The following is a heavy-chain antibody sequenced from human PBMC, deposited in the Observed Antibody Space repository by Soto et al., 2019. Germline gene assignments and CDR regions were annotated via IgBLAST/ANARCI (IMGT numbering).Heavy chain of an antibody. V-gene: IGHV4-59*01. CDR3: ARDIGYSYALDY. J-gene: IGHJ4*02. D-gene: IGHD5-18*01. CDR1: GGSISSYY. CDR2: IYYSGST. Sequence: SETLSLTCTVSGGSISSYYWSWIRQPPGEGLEWIGYIYYSGSTNYNPSLKSRVTISVDTSKNQFSLKLSSVTAADTAVYYCARDIGYSYALDYWGQGTLVPVYS.